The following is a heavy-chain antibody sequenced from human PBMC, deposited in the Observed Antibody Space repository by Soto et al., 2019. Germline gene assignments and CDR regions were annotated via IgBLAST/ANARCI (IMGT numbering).Heavy chain of an antibody. CDR3: AKARGYYVSNERWVGGMDV. Sequence: QVQMVESGGGVVQPGRSLRLSCAASGFTFSRYGMHWVRQSPGKGLEWAAVISYDGSNKYYADSVKGRFTISRDNSKNTLYLQMNSLRTEVTAVYYCAKARGYYVSNERWVGGMDVWGQGTTVTVSS. J-gene: IGHJ6*02. CDR1: GFTFSRYG. V-gene: IGHV3-30*18. CDR2: ISYDGSNK. D-gene: IGHD3-22*01.